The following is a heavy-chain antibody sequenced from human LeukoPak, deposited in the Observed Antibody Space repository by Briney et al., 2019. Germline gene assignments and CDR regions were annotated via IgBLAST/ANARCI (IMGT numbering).Heavy chain of an antibody. Sequence: SETLSLTCDVYGGSLSDYYWTWIRQPPGKGPEWIGEIKHGGGTNYKSSPKSRVTISLDTSKNQFSLHLKSVTAADTAIYYCARGIVLKLYAVLDSWGQGTLVTVSS. V-gene: IGHV4-34*01. CDR1: GGSLSDYY. CDR3: ARGIVLKLYAVLDS. J-gene: IGHJ4*02. D-gene: IGHD2-8*01. CDR2: IKHGGGT.